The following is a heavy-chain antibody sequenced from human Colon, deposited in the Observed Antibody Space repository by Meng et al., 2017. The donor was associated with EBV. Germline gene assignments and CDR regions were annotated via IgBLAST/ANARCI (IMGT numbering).Heavy chain of an antibody. Sequence: QAPLQESGHGLVKPSATLSLPCGVSGVSISTDIRWTWVRQPPGKGLEWIGDIDDSGSTNYNPSLNSRISISLDKSKNHFSLKVNSVPAADTAVYYCARGKQDAWELLAYWGQGALVTVSS. CDR3: ARGKQDAWELLAY. D-gene: IGHD1-26*01. CDR2: IDDSGST. J-gene: IGHJ4*02. V-gene: IGHV4-4*02. CDR1: GVSISTDIR.